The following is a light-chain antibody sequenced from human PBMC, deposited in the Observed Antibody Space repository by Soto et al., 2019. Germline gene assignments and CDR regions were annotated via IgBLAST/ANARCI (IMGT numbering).Light chain of an antibody. CDR3: QQYGSSPIT. J-gene: IGKJ5*01. V-gene: IGKV3-20*01. CDR2: GAS. Sequence: EIVLTQSPGTLSLSPGERATLSCRASQSVSSSYLAWYQQKPGQAPGLLIHGASSRATGIPDRFSGSGSGTDFTLTISRLEPEDFAVYYCQQYGSSPITFGQGTRLETK. CDR1: QSVSSSY.